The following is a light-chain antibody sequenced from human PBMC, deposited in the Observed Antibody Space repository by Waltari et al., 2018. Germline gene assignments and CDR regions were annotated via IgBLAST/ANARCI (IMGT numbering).Light chain of an antibody. CDR1: SSDVGAYNY. CDR3: CSYGGGGSYV. CDR2: DLN. J-gene: IGLJ1*01. V-gene: IGLV2-23*02. Sequence: QSALTQPASVSGSPGQSITISCPGTSSDVGAYNYVSWYQQRPGKAPRLMIYDLNKRPSGVSNRFSGSKSGNTASLTISGLQAEDEADYYCCSYGGGGSYVFGTGTKVTVL.